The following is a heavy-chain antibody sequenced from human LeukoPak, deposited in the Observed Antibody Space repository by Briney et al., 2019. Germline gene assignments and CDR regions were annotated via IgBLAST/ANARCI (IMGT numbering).Heavy chain of an antibody. V-gene: IGHV5-51*01. J-gene: IGHJ4*02. D-gene: IGHD2-8*02. Sequence: ESLKISCKASGYSFSEYWIAWVRQMPGQGLEWMGIVYPGDSDTRYSPSFQSQVTISADQSTSTASLQWSSLKASDTAMYYCARRAVSRVVSTVDAFDYWAQGTLVTVSS. CDR1: GYSFSEYW. CDR2: VYPGDSDT. CDR3: ARRAVSRVVSTVDAFDY.